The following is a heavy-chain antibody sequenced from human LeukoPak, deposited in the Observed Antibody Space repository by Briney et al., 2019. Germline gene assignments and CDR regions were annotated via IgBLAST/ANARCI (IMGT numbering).Heavy chain of an antibody. V-gene: IGHV1-3*01. J-gene: IGHJ4*02. Sequence: GASVKVSCKASGYTFTSYAMHWVRQAPGQRLEWMGWINAGNGNTKYSQKFQGRVTITRDTSASTAYMELSSLRSEDTAVYYCARAGFRWGVGGYDYWGQGTLVTVSS. CDR1: GYTFTSYA. CDR2: INAGNGNT. D-gene: IGHD3-10*01. CDR3: ARAGFRWGVGGYDY.